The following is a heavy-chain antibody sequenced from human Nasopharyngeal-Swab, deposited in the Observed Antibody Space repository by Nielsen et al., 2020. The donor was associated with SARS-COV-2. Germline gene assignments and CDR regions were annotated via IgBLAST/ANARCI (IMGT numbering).Heavy chain of an antibody. D-gene: IGHD3-22*01. Sequence: GESLKISCAASGFTFSDYYMSWIRQAPGKGLEGVSYISGSGSTIYYADSVKGRFTMSRDNAKNSVYLQMNSLRAEDTAVYYCARDDSSGYYGYWSQGTLVTVSS. CDR1: GFTFSDYY. J-gene: IGHJ4*02. V-gene: IGHV3-11*01. CDR2: ISGSGSTI. CDR3: ARDDSSGYYGY.